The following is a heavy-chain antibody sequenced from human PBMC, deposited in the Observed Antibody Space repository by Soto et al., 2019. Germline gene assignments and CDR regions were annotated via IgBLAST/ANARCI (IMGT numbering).Heavy chain of an antibody. CDR2: INAGNGNT. CDR1: GYTFTSYA. CDR3: ARDQGRGSFYYYYYYTDV. V-gene: IGHV1-3*01. D-gene: IGHD2-15*01. J-gene: IGHJ6*03. Sequence: ASVKVSCKASGYTFTSYAMHWVRQAPGQRLEWMGWINAGNGNTKYSQKFQGRVTITRDTSASTAYMELSSLRSEDTAVYYCARDQGRGSFYYYYYYTDVWGKGTTVPVSS.